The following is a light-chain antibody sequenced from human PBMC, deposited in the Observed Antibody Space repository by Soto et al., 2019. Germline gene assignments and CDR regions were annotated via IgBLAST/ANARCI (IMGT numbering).Light chain of an antibody. CDR3: QHYGSSLFT. J-gene: IGKJ3*01. CDR2: GAS. CDR1: QSVSSSY. V-gene: IGKV3-20*01. Sequence: EIVLTQSPGTLSLSPGERATLSCRASQSVSSSYLAWYQQKPGQAPRLLIYGASSRATGIPDRFSGSGSGTHFTLTISRLEPEDFSVYYCQHYGSSLFTFGPGTKVDIK.